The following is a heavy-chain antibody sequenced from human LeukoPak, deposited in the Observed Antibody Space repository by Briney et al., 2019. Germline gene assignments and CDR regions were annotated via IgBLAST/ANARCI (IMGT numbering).Heavy chain of an antibody. J-gene: IGHJ4*02. CDR1: GFTLSSYW. V-gene: IGHV3-74*01. Sequence: GGSLRLSCAASGFTLSSYWMHWVRQAPGKGLVWVSHINIDGSNTRYADSVKGRFTISRDNAENTLYLQMNSLRAEDTAVYYCAKDGFDYWGQGTLVTVSS. CDR3: AKDGFDY. CDR2: INIDGSNT.